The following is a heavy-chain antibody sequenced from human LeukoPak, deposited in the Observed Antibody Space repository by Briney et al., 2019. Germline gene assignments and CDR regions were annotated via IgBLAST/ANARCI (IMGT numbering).Heavy chain of an antibody. V-gene: IGHV3-53*01. D-gene: IGHD1-26*01. CDR1: GFTVSSNY. Sequence: GGSLRLSCAASGFTVSSNYMSWVRQAPGKGLEWVSVIYSGGSTYYADSVKGRFTISRDNAKNSLYLQMNSLRAEDTAVYYCARGSERLFDYWGQGTLVTVSS. J-gene: IGHJ4*02. CDR2: IYSGGST. CDR3: ARGSERLFDY.